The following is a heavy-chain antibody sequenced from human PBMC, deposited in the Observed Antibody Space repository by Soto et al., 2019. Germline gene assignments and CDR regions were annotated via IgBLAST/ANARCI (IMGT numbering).Heavy chain of an antibody. J-gene: IGHJ3*02. Sequence: EVQLLESGGGLVQPGGSLRLSCAASGFTFSSYAMSWVRQAPGKGREWVSAISGSGGSTYYADSVKGRFTITRDNSKNTLNLQMNSLRAKDTAVYYCAKDRYCDYHVDAFDIWGQGTMVTVSS. CDR1: GFTFSSYA. D-gene: IGHD4-17*01. CDR3: AKDRYCDYHVDAFDI. V-gene: IGHV3-23*01. CDR2: ISGSGGST.